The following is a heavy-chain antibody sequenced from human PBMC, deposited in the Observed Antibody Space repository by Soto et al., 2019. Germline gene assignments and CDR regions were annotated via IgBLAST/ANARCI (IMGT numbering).Heavy chain of an antibody. CDR1: GFTFSSYV. V-gene: IGHV3-23*01. CDR3: AKNYYFDC. D-gene: IGHD3-10*01. J-gene: IGHJ4*02. CDR2: INRNGGSA. Sequence: EVQLLDSGGGLVQPGGSLRLSCEASGFTFSSYVMSWVRQAPGKGLEWVSSINRNGGSANYADSVKGRFTISRDDSKNILSLQMNSLRAEDTAIYYCAKNYYFDCWGQGTLVTVSS.